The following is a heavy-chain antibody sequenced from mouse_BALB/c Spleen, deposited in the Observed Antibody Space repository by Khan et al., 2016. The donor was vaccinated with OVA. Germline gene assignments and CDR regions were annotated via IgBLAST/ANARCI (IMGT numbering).Heavy chain of an antibody. CDR1: GFNIKDTY. J-gene: IGHJ4*01. V-gene: IGHV14-3*02. D-gene: IGHD2-1*01. CDR2: IDPANGNT. Sequence: EVQLVESGAELVKPGASVKLSCTASGFNIKDTYMHWVKQRPEQGLEWIGRIDPANGNTKYDPKFPGKATITADTSSHTAYLQLSSQTSADKAVYYGARNGNYLYAMDYWGQGTSVTVAS. CDR3: ARNGNYLYAMDY.